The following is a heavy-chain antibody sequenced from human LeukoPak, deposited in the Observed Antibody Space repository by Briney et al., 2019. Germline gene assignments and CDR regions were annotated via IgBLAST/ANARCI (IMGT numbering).Heavy chain of an antibody. D-gene: IGHD1-26*01. CDR2: ISGSGDST. J-gene: IGHJ4*02. CDR1: GLTFSSYA. CDR3: AKDRGLLVGATVH. V-gene: IGHV3-23*01. Sequence: GGSLRLSCAASGLTFSSYAMSWVRQAPGKGLQWVSVISGSGDSTYYADSVKGRFTISRDNSKNTLYLQMNSLRAEDTAVYYCAKDRGLLVGATVHWGQGTLVTVSS.